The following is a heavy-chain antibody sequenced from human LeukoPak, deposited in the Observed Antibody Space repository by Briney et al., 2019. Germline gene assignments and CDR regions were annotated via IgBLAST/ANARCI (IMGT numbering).Heavy chain of an antibody. CDR2: ISGTGGSA. Sequence: GGSLRLSCAASGFTFSTYTMYWVRHPPGKRLEWVSAISGTGGSAYYADSVKGRFTISRDNSKNTLYLEMNSLRADDTAVYYCAQAEKRESGHRFQHWGQGILVTVSS. V-gene: IGHV3-23*01. J-gene: IGHJ1*01. CDR1: GFTFSTYT. D-gene: IGHD3-3*01. CDR3: AQAEKRESGHRFQH.